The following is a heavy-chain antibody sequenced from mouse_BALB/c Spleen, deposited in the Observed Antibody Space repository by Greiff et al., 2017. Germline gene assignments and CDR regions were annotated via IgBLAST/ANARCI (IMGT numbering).Heavy chain of an antibody. CDR2: INPSSGYT. D-gene: IGHD1-2*01. CDR3: ASPTTAKRFAD. J-gene: IGHJ3*01. CDR1: GYTFTSYT. Sequence: QVQLQQSAAELARPGASVKMSCKASGYTFTSYTMHWVKQRPGQGLEWIGYINPSSGYTEYNQKFKDKTTLTADKSSSTAYMQLSSLTSEDSAVYYCASPTTAKRFADWGQGTLVTVSA. V-gene: IGHV1-4*02.